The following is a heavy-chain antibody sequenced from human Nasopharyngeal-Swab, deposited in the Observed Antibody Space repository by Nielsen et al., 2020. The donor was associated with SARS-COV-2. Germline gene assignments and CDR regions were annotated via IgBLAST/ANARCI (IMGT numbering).Heavy chain of an antibody. D-gene: IGHD6-13*01. J-gene: IGHJ4*02. CDR1: GFTFSGYW. V-gene: IGHV3-74*01. CDR3: AKDRGRSWYLFDY. CDR2: INTDGSTT. Sequence: GGSLRLSCAASGFTFSGYWMHWVRQPPGKGLVWVSRINTDGSTTDYADSVEGRFTISRDNAKNTLYLQMNSLRAEDTAVYYCAKDRGRSWYLFDYWGQGTLVTVSS.